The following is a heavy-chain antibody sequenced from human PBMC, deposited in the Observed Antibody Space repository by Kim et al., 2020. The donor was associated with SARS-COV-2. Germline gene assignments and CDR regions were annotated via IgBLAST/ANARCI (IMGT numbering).Heavy chain of an antibody. D-gene: IGHD5-12*01. J-gene: IGHJ2*01. CDR3: ARGPVDPKDGWYFDL. Sequence: GGSLRLSCAASGFSFSSYGMHWVRQAPGKGLEWVAFISYDGSDKFYADSVKGRFTISRDNSNNTLYLQTNSPRAGDTAVFYCARGPVDPKDGWYFDLWGRGTLVTVSS. CDR1: GFSFSSYG. CDR2: ISYDGSDK. V-gene: IGHV3-33*01.